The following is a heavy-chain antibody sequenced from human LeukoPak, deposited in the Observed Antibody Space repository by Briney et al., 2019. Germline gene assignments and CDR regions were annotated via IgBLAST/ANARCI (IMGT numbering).Heavy chain of an antibody. Sequence: GGSLRLSCAASGFTFSSYGMHWVRQAPGKGLEWVAFIRYEGSNKYYADSVKGRFTISRDNSKNTLYLQMNSLRAEDTAVYYCAKRGSIAVAGAFDYWGQGTLVTVSS. CDR2: IRYEGSNK. J-gene: IGHJ4*02. CDR1: GFTFSSYG. D-gene: IGHD6-19*01. CDR3: AKRGSIAVAGAFDY. V-gene: IGHV3-30*02.